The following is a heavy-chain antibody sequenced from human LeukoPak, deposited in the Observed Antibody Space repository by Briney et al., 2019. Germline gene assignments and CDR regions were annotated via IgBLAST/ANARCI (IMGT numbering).Heavy chain of an antibody. J-gene: IGHJ4*02. CDR3: TRDEGGSVDY. CDR1: GFRFSDYY. Sequence: SLRLSCAASGFRFSDYYMTWIRQAPGKGPEWVGFIRSKAYGGTTEYAASVKGRFTISRDDSKSIAYLQMNSLKTEDTAVYYCTRDEGGSVDYWGQGTLVTVSS. CDR2: IRSKAYGGTT. V-gene: IGHV3-49*03. D-gene: IGHD1-26*01.